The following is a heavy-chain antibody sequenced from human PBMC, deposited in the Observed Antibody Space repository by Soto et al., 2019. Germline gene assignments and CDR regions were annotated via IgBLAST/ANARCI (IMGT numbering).Heavy chain of an antibody. CDR3: ARVKSPPAAPYNWFDP. J-gene: IGHJ5*02. Sequence: GESLKISCQGSGYTFPNYWIALVLHRPGKGLEWMGMIYPGDSDTRYSPSFQGQVTISADKSISTAYLQWSSLKASDTAMYYCARVKSPPAAPYNWFDPWGQGALVTVSS. D-gene: IGHD2-2*01. V-gene: IGHV5-51*01. CDR1: GYTFPNYW. CDR2: IYPGDSDT.